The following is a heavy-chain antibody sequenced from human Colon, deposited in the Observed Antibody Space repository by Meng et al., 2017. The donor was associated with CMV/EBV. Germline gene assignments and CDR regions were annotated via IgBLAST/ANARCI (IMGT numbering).Heavy chain of an antibody. CDR1: GVSLSGYH. D-gene: IGHD3-3*01. J-gene: IGHJ5*02. Sequence: SQTRSLTGAVSGVSLSGYHWSWIRQAPGKDLEWIGDINHNGITKYNPSLKSRLTISVDMSENEFSLRLSSVTAADTAVYYCARQIWSGSLYNWFDPWGQGTLVTVSS. CDR2: INHNGIT. V-gene: IGHV4-34*01. CDR3: ARQIWSGSLYNWFDP.